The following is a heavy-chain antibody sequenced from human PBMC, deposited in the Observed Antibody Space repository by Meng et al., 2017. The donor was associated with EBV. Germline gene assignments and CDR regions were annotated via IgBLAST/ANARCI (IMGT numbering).Heavy chain of an antibody. J-gene: IGHJ4*02. CDR1: GFTFSNYY. CDR2: ISSSGSTI. V-gene: IGHV3-11*01. CDR3: ARRVVTGGFFDY. D-gene: IGHD2-21*02. Sequence: QVHLVESGGGLVKPVASLSLSCAASGFTFSNYYMSWIRQAPGKGLAWVSYISSSGSTIYYADSVKGRFTISRDNAKNSLYLQMNSLRAEDTTVYYCARRVVTGGFFDYWGQGTLVTVSS.